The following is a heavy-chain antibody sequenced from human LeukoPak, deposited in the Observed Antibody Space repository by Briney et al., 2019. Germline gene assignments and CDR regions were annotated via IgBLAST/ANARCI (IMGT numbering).Heavy chain of an antibody. CDR1: GGTFSDYS. Sequence: SCKASGGTFSDYSMNWVRQAPGKGLEWVSSISRRSRHVYYAGSVKGRFTISRDNAKNSLYLQMNSLRAEDMAVYFCVRDLMGSGSTTAYLHHWGQGTLVTVSS. V-gene: IGHV3-21*01. CDR2: ISRRSRHV. J-gene: IGHJ1*01. CDR3: VRDLMGSGSTTAYLHH. D-gene: IGHD1-1*01.